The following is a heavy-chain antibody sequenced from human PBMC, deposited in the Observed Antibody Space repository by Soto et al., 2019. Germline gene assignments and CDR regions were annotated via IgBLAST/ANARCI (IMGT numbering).Heavy chain of an antibody. CDR3: ARSPCSSTSCYTRRGNWFDP. J-gene: IGHJ5*02. CDR1: GGTFSSYS. Sequence: SVKVSCKASGGTFSSYSISWVRQSPVQGLEWMGGVIPIFGTANYAQKFQGRVTITADESTSTAYMELSSLRSEDTAVYYCARSPCSSTSCYTRRGNWFDPWGQGTLVTVSS. D-gene: IGHD2-2*02. CDR2: VIPIFGTA. V-gene: IGHV1-69*13.